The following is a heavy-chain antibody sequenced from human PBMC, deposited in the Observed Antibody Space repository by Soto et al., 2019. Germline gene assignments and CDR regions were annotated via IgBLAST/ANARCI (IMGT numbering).Heavy chain of an antibody. Sequence: GASVKVSCKASGYTSTRYNMHWVRQAPGQRLEWMGWINAGNGNTKYSQKFQGRVTITRDTSANTAYMELSSLISEDTAVYYCARPKDYDDCLDYWGQGTLVTVSS. J-gene: IGHJ4*02. CDR2: INAGNGNT. CDR1: GYTSTRYN. D-gene: IGHD3-22*01. V-gene: IGHV1-3*01. CDR3: ARPKDYDDCLDY.